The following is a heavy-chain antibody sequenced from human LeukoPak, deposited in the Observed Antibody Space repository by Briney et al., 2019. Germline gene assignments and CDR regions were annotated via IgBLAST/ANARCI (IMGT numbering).Heavy chain of an antibody. D-gene: IGHD3-22*01. V-gene: IGHV1-24*01. Sequence: ASVKVSCKVSVYTLTELSMHWVRQAPGKGLEWMGGFDPEDGETIYAQKFQGRVTMTEDTSTDTAYMELSSLRSEDTAVYYCATAFKGYDSSGYYVGVDMSAFDIWGQGTMVTVSS. CDR2: FDPEDGET. J-gene: IGHJ3*02. CDR1: VYTLTELS. CDR3: ATAFKGYDSSGYYVGVDMSAFDI.